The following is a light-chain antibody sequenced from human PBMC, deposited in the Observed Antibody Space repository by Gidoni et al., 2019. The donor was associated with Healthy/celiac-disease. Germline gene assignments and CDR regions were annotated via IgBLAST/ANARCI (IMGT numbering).Light chain of an antibody. CDR1: QSVSSN. CDR2: GSS. Sequence: EIVITQSPATLSVSPGESATPSCSATQSVSSNLAWSQQNPGPAPRLLFYGSSPWAPGFPARFRGSGSGTEFTLTLSSLRSEDVAVYYCQQYHNWPPATFGQGTKVEIK. J-gene: IGKJ1*01. V-gene: IGKV3-15*01. CDR3: QQYHNWPPAT.